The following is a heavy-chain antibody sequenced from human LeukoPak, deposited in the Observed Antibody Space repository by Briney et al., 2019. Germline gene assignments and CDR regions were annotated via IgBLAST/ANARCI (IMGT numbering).Heavy chain of an antibody. CDR3: ARVTTGSGSYAFDI. J-gene: IGHJ3*02. CDR2: ISSSSSTI. Sequence: GGSLRLSCAASGFTFSSYSMNWVRQAPGKGLEWVSYISSSSSTIYYADSVKGRFTISRDNAKNSLYLQMNSLSDEDTAVYYCARVTTGSGSYAFDIWGQGTMVTVSS. V-gene: IGHV3-48*02. D-gene: IGHD3-10*01. CDR1: GFTFSSYS.